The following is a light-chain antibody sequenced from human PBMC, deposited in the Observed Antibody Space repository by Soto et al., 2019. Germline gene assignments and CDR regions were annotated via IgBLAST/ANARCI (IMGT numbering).Light chain of an antibody. CDR2: GAS. V-gene: IGKV3-20*01. Sequence: TQSPSTLSSSVLERFTITFRASQSISSWLAWYQQKPGQAPRLLIYGASSRATGIPDRFSGSGSGTDFTLTISRLEPEDFAVYYCQQYGSSPQTFGQGTKVDI. CDR3: QQYGSSPQT. CDR1: QSISSW. J-gene: IGKJ1*01.